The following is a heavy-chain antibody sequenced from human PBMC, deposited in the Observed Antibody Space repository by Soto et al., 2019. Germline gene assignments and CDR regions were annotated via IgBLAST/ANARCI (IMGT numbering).Heavy chain of an antibody. CDR3: ARDPSHIVVVPAAIDWYFDL. D-gene: IGHD2-2*01. Sequence: QVQLVQSGAEVKKPGASVKVSCKASGYTFTSYGISWVRQAPGQGLEWMGWISAYNGNTNYAQKLQGRVTMTTDTSKSTAYMELRRLRSDDKAVYYCARDPSHIVVVPAAIDWYFDLWGRGTLVTVSS. CDR2: ISAYNGNT. CDR1: GYTFTSYG. V-gene: IGHV1-18*01. J-gene: IGHJ2*01.